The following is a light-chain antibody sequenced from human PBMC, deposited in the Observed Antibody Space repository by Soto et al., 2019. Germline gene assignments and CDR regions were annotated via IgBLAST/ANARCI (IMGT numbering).Light chain of an antibody. Sequence: EIVMTQSPVTLSVSPGERVTLSCRASPSISDKSAWYQQKPGQAPRLLMFGASTRATGIPARFSGSGSGTDFTLTITGLQSEDFAVYYCQQYKSWPYTFGQGTKLEIK. CDR2: GAS. J-gene: IGKJ2*01. V-gene: IGKV3-15*01. CDR1: PSISDK. CDR3: QQYKSWPYT.